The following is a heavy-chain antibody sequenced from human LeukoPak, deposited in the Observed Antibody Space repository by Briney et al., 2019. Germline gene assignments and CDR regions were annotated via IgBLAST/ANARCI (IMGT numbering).Heavy chain of an antibody. Sequence: ASVKVSCKASGYTFTGYGISWVRQAPGQGLEWMGWISAYNGNTNYAQKLQGRVTMTTDTSTSTAYMELRSLRSDDTAVYYCARSPYYYDSSGYDNWFDPWGQGTLVTVSS. V-gene: IGHV1-18*01. CDR3: ARSPYYYDSSGYDNWFDP. J-gene: IGHJ5*02. CDR2: ISAYNGNT. CDR1: GYTFTGYG. D-gene: IGHD3-22*01.